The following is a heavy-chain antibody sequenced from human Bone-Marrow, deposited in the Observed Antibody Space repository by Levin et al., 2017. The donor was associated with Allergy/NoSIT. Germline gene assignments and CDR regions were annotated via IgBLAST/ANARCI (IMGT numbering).Heavy chain of an antibody. D-gene: IGHD2-8*02. CDR3: ARTPRGLNCTGGVCYTVMMGDWFDP. Sequence: SVKVSCKASGGTFSSYAISWVRQAPGQGLEWMGGIIPIFGTANYAQKFQGRVTITADKSTSTAYMELSSLRSEDTAVYYCARTPRGLNCTGGVCYTVMMGDWFDPWGQGTLVTVSS. V-gene: IGHV1-69*06. J-gene: IGHJ5*02. CDR2: IIPIFGTA. CDR1: GGTFSSYA.